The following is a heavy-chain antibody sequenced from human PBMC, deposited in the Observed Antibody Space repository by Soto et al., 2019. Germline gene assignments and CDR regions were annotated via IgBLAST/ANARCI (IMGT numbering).Heavy chain of an antibody. V-gene: IGHV3-21*01. CDR1: GFTFSSYS. CDR2: ISSSSSYI. CDR3: ARGGPLGGGSGSYCDS. D-gene: IGHD3-10*01. J-gene: IGHJ5*01. Sequence: EVQLVESGGGLVKPGGSLRLSCAASGFTFSSYSMNWVRQAPGKGLEWVSSISSSSSYIYYADSVKGRFTISRDNAKNSRYLERDSLRAADTAVYYCARGGPLGGGSGSYCDSWGSGTLVTVSS.